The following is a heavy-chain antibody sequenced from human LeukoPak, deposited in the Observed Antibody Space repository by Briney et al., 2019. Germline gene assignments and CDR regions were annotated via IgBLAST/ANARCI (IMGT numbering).Heavy chain of an antibody. D-gene: IGHD5-12*01. CDR1: GFTFSNYA. CDR2: ITGSGGST. CDR3: ATLMRGPTGYSGYGGEDY. V-gene: IGHV3-23*01. Sequence: SGGSLRLSCAASGFTFSNYAMTWVRRAQGKGLQWVSAITGSGGSTSCADSVKGRFAISRDNSKNTLYLQMNSLRAGDTAVYYCATLMRGPTGYSGYGGEDYWGQGTLVTVSS. J-gene: IGHJ4*02.